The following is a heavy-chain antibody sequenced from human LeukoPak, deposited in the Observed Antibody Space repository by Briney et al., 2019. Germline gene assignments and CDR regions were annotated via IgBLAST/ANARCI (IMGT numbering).Heavy chain of an antibody. CDR3: AQTPGGGYYYGRDY. Sequence: PSETLSLTCAVYGGSFSGYYWSWIRQPPGKGLEWIGEINHSGSTNYNPSLKSRATISVDTSKNQFSLKLSSVTAADTAVYYCAQTPGGGYYYGRDYWGQGTLVTVSS. CDR1: GGSFSGYY. CDR2: INHSGST. D-gene: IGHD3-22*01. J-gene: IGHJ4*02. V-gene: IGHV4-34*01.